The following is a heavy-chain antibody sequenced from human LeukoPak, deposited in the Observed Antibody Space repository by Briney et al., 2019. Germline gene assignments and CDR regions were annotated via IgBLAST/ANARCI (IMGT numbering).Heavy chain of an antibody. CDR2: ISAYNGNT. CDR1: GHTFTSYG. J-gene: IGHJ5*02. D-gene: IGHD3-3*01. Sequence: GASVKVSCKASGHTFTSYGISWVRQAPGQGLEWMGWISAYNGNTNYAQKLQGRVTMTTDTSTSTAYMELRSLRSDDTAVHYCARVPAYYDFWSGPNWFDPWGQGTLVTVSS. CDR3: ARVPAYYDFWSGPNWFDP. V-gene: IGHV1-18*01.